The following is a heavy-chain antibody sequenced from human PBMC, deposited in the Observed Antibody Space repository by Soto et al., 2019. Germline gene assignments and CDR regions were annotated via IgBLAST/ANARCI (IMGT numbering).Heavy chain of an antibody. D-gene: IGHD3-9*01. CDR2: ISGSGGST. V-gene: IGHV3-23*01. Sequence: GGSLRLSCAASGFTFSSYAMSWVRQAPGKGLEWVSAISGSGGSTYYADSVKGRFTISRDNSKNTLYLQMNSLRAEDTAVYYCAKGDGYDILTGYYNGGGYFDYWGQGTLVTVSS. J-gene: IGHJ4*02. CDR3: AKGDGYDILTGYYNGGGYFDY. CDR1: GFTFSSYA.